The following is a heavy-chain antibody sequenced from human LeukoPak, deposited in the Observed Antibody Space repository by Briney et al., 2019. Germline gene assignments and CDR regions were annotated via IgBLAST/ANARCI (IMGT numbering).Heavy chain of an antibody. J-gene: IGHJ4*02. CDR1: GFTFSSYA. D-gene: IGHD4-17*01. CDR2: MSYDGNNN. CDR3: ARSVTTLDY. V-gene: IGHV3-30*04. Sequence: GRSLRLSCAASGFTFSSYAMHWVRQAPGKGLEWVAVMSYDGNNNYHADSVKGRFSISRDNSRNTLYLQMNSLRPEDTAVYYCARSVTTLDYWGQGTLVTVSS.